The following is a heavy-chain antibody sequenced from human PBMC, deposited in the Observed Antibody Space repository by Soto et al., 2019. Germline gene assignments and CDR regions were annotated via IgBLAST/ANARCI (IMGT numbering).Heavy chain of an antibody. CDR2: TYYRSKWYN. V-gene: IGHV6-1*01. CDR1: GDSVSSNNAA. Sequence: PSQTLSLTCGISGDSVSSNNAAWNCIRQSPSRGLEWLGRTYYRSKWYNDYAVSVKSRITINPDTSKNQFSLQLNSVTPEDTAVYYCASHKRGHWYFDLWGRGTLVTVSS. J-gene: IGHJ2*01. D-gene: IGHD6-25*01. CDR3: ASHKRGHWYFDL.